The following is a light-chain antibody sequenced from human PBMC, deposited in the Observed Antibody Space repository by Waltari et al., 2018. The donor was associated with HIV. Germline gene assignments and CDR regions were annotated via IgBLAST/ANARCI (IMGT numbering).Light chain of an antibody. CDR3: CSYAGSNTYL. Sequence: QSALTQPASVSGFPGQSIPISCTGSSSDVGSYNYVPWYQQHPGKAPKLLIYDVSKRPSGVSNRFSGSKSGNTASLTISGLQAEDEADYYCCSYAGSNTYLFGTGTEVTVL. CDR1: SSDVGSYNY. CDR2: DVS. V-gene: IGLV2-23*02. J-gene: IGLJ1*01.